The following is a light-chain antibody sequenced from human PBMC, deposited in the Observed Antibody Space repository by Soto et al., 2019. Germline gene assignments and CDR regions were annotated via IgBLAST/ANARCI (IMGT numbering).Light chain of an antibody. CDR3: QQYDNLLPEDT. CDR1: QDISNY. Sequence: DIQMTQSPSSLSASVGDRVTITCQASQDISNYLNWYQQKPRKAPKLLISGASNLETGVPSRFSGSGSGTDXTXXXXXXQPEDIATYYCQQYDNLLPEDTCGQGTKLEIK. J-gene: IGKJ2*01. V-gene: IGKV1-33*01. CDR2: GAS.